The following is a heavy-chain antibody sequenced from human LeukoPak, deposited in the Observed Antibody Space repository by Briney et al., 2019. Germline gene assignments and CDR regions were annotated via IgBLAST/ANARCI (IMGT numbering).Heavy chain of an antibody. J-gene: IGHJ4*02. CDR2: ISYDGSNE. D-gene: IGHD3-10*01. Sequence: PGGSLRLSCAASGFTFSSYVMHRVRQAPGKGLEWVAIISYDGSNEYYADSVKGRFTISRDNSKNTLYLQMNSLRVEDTAVYYCARVGGHWGQGTLVTVSS. V-gene: IGHV3-30*14. CDR1: GFTFSSYV. CDR3: ARVGGH.